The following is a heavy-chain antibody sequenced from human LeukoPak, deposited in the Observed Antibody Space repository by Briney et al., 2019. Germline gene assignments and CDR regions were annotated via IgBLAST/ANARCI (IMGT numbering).Heavy chain of an antibody. CDR2: INAGNGNT. CDR3: ARDLFDNVDVLDY. CDR1: GYTFTSYA. Sequence: ASVKVSCKASGYTFTSYAMHWVRQAPGQRLEWMGWINAGNGNTKYSQKFQGRVTITRDTSASTAYMELSSLRSEDTAVYYCARDLFDNVDVLDYWGQGTLVTVSS. V-gene: IGHV1-3*01. D-gene: IGHD1-14*01. J-gene: IGHJ4*02.